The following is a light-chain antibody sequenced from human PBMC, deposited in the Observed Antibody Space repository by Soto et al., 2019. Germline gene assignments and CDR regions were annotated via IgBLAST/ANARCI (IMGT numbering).Light chain of an antibody. Sequence: EIVLTQSPGTLSLSPGERATLSCRASQSVGSSYLAWYQQKPGQAPRLLIFGTSNRATGIPDRFSGSGSGTAFTLTLSRLEPEDFAEYYCEQYGSSVYTFGRGTKLEIK. V-gene: IGKV3-20*01. CDR3: EQYGSSVYT. CDR1: QSVGSSY. J-gene: IGKJ2*01. CDR2: GTS.